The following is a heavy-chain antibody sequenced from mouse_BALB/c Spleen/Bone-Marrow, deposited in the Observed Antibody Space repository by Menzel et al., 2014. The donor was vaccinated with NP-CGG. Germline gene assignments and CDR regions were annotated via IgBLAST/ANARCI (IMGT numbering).Heavy chain of an antibody. Sequence: VHVKQSGPELVKPGASVKISCKASGYTFTDYNMHWMKQSHGKSLEWIGYIYPYNGGTGYNQKFKNKATLTVDSSSSTAYMELRSLTSEDSAVYSCARRDGNYVGYFDYWGQGTTLTVSS. D-gene: IGHD2-1*01. J-gene: IGHJ2*01. CDR2: IYPYNGGT. CDR1: GYTFTDYN. V-gene: IGHV1S29*02. CDR3: ARRDGNYVGYFDY.